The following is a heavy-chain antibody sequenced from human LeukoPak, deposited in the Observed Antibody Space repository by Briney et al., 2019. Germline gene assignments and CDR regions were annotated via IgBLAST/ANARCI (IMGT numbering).Heavy chain of an antibody. Sequence: SEAPSVTCTVSGDSLSSYYWSWIRQRARKGREWIGRIYSIGSTNYNPSLKCRVTMSLEASNNQFSLMLSSVTAEDTAVYYCARIIKTKDTTMTTASWYFDLWGRGTLVTVSS. J-gene: IGHJ2*01. CDR2: IYSIGST. V-gene: IGHV4-4*07. CDR1: GDSLSSYY. D-gene: IGHD4-17*01. CDR3: ARIIKTKDTTMTTASWYFDL.